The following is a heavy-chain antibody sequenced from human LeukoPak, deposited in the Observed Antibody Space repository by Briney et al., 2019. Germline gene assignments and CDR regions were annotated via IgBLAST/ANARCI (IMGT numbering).Heavy chain of an antibody. CDR2: ISGDGGST. CDR1: GFTFDDYA. J-gene: IGHJ4*02. CDR3: AKPTKYSSSSGAFDY. V-gene: IGHV3-43*02. D-gene: IGHD6-6*01. Sequence: GGSLRLSCAASGFTFDDYARHWVRQAPGRGLEWVSLISGDGGSTYYADSVKGRLTISRDNSKNTLYLQMNSLRAEDTAVYYCAKPTKYSSSSGAFDYWGQGTLVTVSS.